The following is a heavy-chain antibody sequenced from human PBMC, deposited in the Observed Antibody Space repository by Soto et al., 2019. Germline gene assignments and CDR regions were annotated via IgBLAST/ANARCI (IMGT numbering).Heavy chain of an antibody. CDR3: ARDSLFVDYDSSGPFDY. V-gene: IGHV1-2*02. Sequence: QVQLVQSGAEVKKPGASVKVSCKASGYTFTGYYMHWVRQAPGQGLEWMGWINPNSGGTNYAQKFQGSVTMTRDTSISTAYMELSRLRSDDTAVYYCARDSLFVDYDSSGPFDYWGQGTLVTVSS. D-gene: IGHD3-22*01. J-gene: IGHJ4*02. CDR2: INPNSGGT. CDR1: GYTFTGYY.